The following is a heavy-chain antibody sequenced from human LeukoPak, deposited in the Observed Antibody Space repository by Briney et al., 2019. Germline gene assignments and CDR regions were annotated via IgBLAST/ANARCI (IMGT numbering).Heavy chain of an antibody. D-gene: IGHD3-3*01. V-gene: IGHV3-21*01. CDR3: ARESHDFWSGYYGVDY. CDR1: GFTFSSYW. CDR2: ISSSSSYI. Sequence: PGGSLRLSCEASGFTFSSYWMSWVRQAPGKGLEWVSSISSSSSYIYYADSVKGRFTISRDNAKNSLYLQMNSLRAEDTAVYYCARESHDFWSGYYGVDYWGQGTLVTVSS. J-gene: IGHJ4*02.